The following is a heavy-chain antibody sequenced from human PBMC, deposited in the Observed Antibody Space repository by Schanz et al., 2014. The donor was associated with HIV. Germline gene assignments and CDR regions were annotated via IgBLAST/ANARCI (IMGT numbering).Heavy chain of an antibody. CDR1: GSSVTYFY. V-gene: IGHV4-34*04. CDR3: ARAKWPPRNRHFDF. Sequence: QVQLKQWGAGLLKPSETLSLTCAVYGSSVTYFYWSWIRQSPGKGLEWIAEVNHSGDANHNPSLKSRATISVDTSKNQFSLKLDSVTAADTAVYYCARAKWPPRNRHFDFWGQGNLVTVS. J-gene: IGHJ4*02. CDR2: VNHSGDA. D-gene: IGHD5-12*01.